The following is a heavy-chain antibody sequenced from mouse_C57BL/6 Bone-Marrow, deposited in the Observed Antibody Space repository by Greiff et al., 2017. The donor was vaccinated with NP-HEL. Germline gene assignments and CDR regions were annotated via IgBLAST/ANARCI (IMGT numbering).Heavy chain of an antibody. J-gene: IGHJ3*01. D-gene: IGHD1-1*01. V-gene: IGHV1-81*01. CDR1: GYTFTSYG. Sequence: QVQLQQSGAELARPGASVKLSCKASGYTFTSYGISWVKQRTGQGLEWIGEIYPRSGNTYYNEKFKGKDTLTADKSSSTAYMELRSLTSEDSAVYFCAREGEIYCYGTWFAYWGQGTLVTVSA. CDR3: AREGEIYCYGTWFAY. CDR2: IYPRSGNT.